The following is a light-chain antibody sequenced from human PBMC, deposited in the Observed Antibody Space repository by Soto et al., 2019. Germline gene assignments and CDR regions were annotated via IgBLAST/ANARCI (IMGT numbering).Light chain of an antibody. CDR3: QQYDGSSPSWT. CDR2: GTS. Sequence: ESVLTQSPGTLSLSPGERVTLSCRASQSVSSTYLAWYQQKPGQAPRLLIYGTSSRATGIPDRFSGSGSGTDFTLTISRLEPEDFAVYYCQQYDGSSPSWTFGQGTKVDIK. CDR1: QSVSSTY. J-gene: IGKJ1*01. V-gene: IGKV3-20*01.